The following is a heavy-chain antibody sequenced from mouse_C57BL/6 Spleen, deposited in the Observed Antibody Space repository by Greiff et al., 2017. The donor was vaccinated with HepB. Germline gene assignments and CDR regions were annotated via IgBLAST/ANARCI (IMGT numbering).Heavy chain of an antibody. D-gene: IGHD2-3*01. V-gene: IGHV5-16*01. J-gene: IGHJ1*03. CDR1: GFTFSDYY. CDR2: INYDGSST. CDR3: ARGDDGYYDWYFDV. Sequence: VQLKESEGGLVQPGSSMKLSCTASGFTFSDYYMAWVRQVPEKGLEWVANINYDGSSTYYLDSLKSRFIISRDNAKNILYLQMSSLKSEDTATYYCARGDDGYYDWYFDVWGTGTTVTVSS.